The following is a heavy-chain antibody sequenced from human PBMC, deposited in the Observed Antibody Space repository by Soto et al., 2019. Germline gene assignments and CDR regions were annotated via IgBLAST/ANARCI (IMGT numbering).Heavy chain of an antibody. CDR1: GFTFSSYA. Sequence: GGSLRLSCAASGFTFSSYAMHWVRQAPGKGLEWVAVISYDGSNKYYADSVKGRFTISRDNSKNTLYLQMNSLRAEDTAVYYCARLVPGDIVVVVAAGGAFDIWGQGTMVTVSS. CDR3: ARLVPGDIVVVVAAGGAFDI. D-gene: IGHD2-15*01. J-gene: IGHJ3*02. CDR2: ISYDGSNK. V-gene: IGHV3-30*04.